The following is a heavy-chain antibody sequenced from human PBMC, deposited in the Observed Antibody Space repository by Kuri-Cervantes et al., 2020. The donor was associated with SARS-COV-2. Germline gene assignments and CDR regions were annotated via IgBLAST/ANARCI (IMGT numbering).Heavy chain of an antibody. CDR2: ISGSGGST. D-gene: IGHD6-19*01. J-gene: IGHJ5*02. V-gene: IGHV3-23*01. CDR1: GFTFSSYA. Sequence: GESLKISCAASGFTFSSYAMSWVRQAPGKGLEWASAISGSGGSTYYADSVKGRFTISRDNSKNTLYLQMNSLRAEDTAVYYCAEASSGWYIVGWFDPWGQGTLVTVSS. CDR3: AEASSGWYIVGWFDP.